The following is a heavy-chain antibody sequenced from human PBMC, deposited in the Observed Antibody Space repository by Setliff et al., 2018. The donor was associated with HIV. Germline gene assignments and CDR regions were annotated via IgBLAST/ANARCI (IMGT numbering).Heavy chain of an antibody. CDR1: GGSISSHY. CDR2: IYYSGGT. Sequence: PSETLSLTCTVSGGSISSHYWGWIRQPPGKGLEWIGSIYYSGGTYYNPSLKSRVTISVDTSKNQFSLKLSSVTAADTAVYYCARVSRGGSSPGWFDPWGQGTLVTVSS. CDR3: ARVSRGGSSPGWFDP. D-gene: IGHD6-6*01. J-gene: IGHJ5*02. V-gene: IGHV4-39*07.